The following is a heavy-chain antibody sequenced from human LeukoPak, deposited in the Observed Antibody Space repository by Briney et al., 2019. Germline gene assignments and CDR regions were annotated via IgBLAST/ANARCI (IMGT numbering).Heavy chain of an antibody. CDR2: ISGSGGST. J-gene: IGHJ6*02. CDR1: GFTFSSYA. CDR3: AKAGAYYYYGMDV. V-gene: IGHV3-23*01. Sequence: PGGSLRLSCVASGFTFSSYAMSWVRQAPGKGLEWVSAISGSGGSTYYADSVKGRFTISRDNSKNTLYLQMNSLRAEDTAVYYCAKAGAYYYYGMDVWGQGTTVTVSS.